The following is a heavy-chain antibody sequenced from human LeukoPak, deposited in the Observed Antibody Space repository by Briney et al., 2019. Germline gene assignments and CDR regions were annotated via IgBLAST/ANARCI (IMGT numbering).Heavy chain of an antibody. J-gene: IGHJ4*02. CDR3: ARDLSRGSGYFGTY. D-gene: IGHD3-22*01. CDR2: ISGDNSNT. CDR1: GYTFTTTYD. Sequence: ASVKVSCKTSGYTFTTTYDISWVRQAPGQGLEWMGWISGDNSNTNSAQRFQGRVTMTTDTSTSTAYMELRSLRSDDTAVYYCARDLSRGSGYFGTYWGQGTLVTVAS. V-gene: IGHV1-18*01.